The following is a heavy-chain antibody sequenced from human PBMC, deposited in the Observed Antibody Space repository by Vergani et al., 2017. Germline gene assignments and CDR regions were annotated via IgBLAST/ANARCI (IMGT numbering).Heavy chain of an antibody. CDR2: IYYSGST. CDR1: GGSISSYY. J-gene: IGHJ4*02. CDR3: ARWVYGGYGVGYYFDY. D-gene: IGHD5-12*01. Sequence: QVQLQESGPGLVKPSETLSLTCTVSGGSISSYYWSWIRQPPGKGLEWIGYIYYSGSTNYNPSLKSRVTISVDTSKNQFSLKLSSVTAADTAVYYCARWVYGGYGVGYYFDYWGQGTLATVSS. V-gene: IGHV4-59*01.